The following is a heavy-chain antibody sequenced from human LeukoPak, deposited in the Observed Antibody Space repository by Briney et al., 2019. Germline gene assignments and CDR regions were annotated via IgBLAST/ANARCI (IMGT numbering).Heavy chain of an antibody. CDR2: TSYDGNMK. D-gene: IGHD3-22*01. J-gene: IGHJ4*02. V-gene: IGHV3-30-3*01. CDR1: GFTFSSCS. CDR3: VKGPYTNYYDSTGYDY. Sequence: GTSLRLSRVASGFTFSSCSMHWVRQAPGKGLEWVAGTSYDGNMKYSADSVKGRFTVSRDNPENTVYLQLNSLRVEDTAVYYCVKGPYTNYYDSTGYDYWGQGALVTVSS.